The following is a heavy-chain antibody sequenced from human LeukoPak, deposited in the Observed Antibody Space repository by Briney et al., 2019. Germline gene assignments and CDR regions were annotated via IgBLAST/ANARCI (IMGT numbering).Heavy chain of an antibody. CDR2: ISYTGTT. J-gene: IGHJ4*02. Sequence: SETLSLTCTVSGDFSGDSITIYYWSWVRQPPGKGLEWIGHISYTGTTNYNPSLKSRVTMSFDTSKNQFSLSLSSVTASDTAVYFRVGAPNQYYLDYWGQGTLVAVSS. D-gene: IGHD3-16*01. V-gene: IGHV4-59*03. CDR3: VGAPNQYYLDY. CDR1: GDFSGDSITIYY.